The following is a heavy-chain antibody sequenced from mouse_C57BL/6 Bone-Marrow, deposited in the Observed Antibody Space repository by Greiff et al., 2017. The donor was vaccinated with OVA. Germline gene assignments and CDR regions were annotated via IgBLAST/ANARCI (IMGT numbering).Heavy chain of an antibody. J-gene: IGHJ2*01. Sequence: VKLMESGPALVKPGASVKISCKASGYAFSSSRMNWVPQRPGKGLEWIGRFSPGDGDTNYTGKLTGKATLTADNSSSTAYMQLSSLTSEDAAVYVCARASSTTVVATDYWGQGTTLTVAA. D-gene: IGHD1-1*01. CDR2: FSPGDGDT. CDR3: ARASSTTVVATDY. CDR1: GYAFSSSR. V-gene: IGHV1-82*01.